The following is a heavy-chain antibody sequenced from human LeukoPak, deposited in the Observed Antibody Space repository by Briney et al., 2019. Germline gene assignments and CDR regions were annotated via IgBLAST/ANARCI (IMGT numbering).Heavy chain of an antibody. J-gene: IGHJ4*02. CDR2: ISGSGGST. V-gene: IGHV3-23*01. CDR1: GFTFSSYA. D-gene: IGHD5-12*01. CDR3: AKLPYSGYQYYFDY. Sequence: GGSLRLSCAASGFTFSSYAMSWVRQAPGKGLEWVSAISGSGGSTYYADSVKGRFTISRDNSKNTLYLQMNSLRAGDTAVYYCAKLPYSGYQYYFDYWGQGTLVTVSS.